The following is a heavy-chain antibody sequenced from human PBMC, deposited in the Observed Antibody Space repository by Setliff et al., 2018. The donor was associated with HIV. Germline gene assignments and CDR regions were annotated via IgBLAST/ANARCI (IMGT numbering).Heavy chain of an antibody. CDR1: GYSFTGYY. CDR2: INPNSGGT. J-gene: IGHJ4*02. Sequence: ASVKVSFKASGYSFTGYYMHWVRQAPGQGLEWMGRINPNSGGTNYAQKFQGRVTMTRDTSISTAYMELSRLRSDDTAVYYCARDEVIEVAGDFDNWGQGTLVTVSS. D-gene: IGHD6-19*01. CDR3: ARDEVIEVAGDFDN. V-gene: IGHV1-2*06.